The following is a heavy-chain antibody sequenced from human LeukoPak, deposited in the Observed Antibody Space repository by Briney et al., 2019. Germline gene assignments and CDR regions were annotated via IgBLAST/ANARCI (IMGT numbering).Heavy chain of an antibody. V-gene: IGHV4-34*01. CDR2: ISHSGTT. CDR3: ARGVSGQI. J-gene: IGHJ4*02. Sequence: SETLSLTCAVYGGSFSGYYWSWIRQSPGKGLEWIGEISHSGTTYYNPSLKSRVTISLDTSKNQFFLKLTSVTAADTAVYYCARGVSGQIWGQGTLVTVSS. D-gene: IGHD2-8*01. CDR1: GGSFSGYY.